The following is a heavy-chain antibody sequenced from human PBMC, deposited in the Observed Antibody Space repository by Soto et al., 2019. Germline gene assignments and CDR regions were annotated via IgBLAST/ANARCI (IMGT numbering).Heavy chain of an antibody. CDR1: GYTFTGYY. V-gene: IGHV1-2*04. J-gene: IGHJ4*02. D-gene: IGHD5-12*01. CDR2: INPNSGGT. Sequence: ASVKVSCKASGYTFTGYYMHWVRQAPGQGLEWMGWINPNSGGTNYAQKFQGWVTMTRDTSISTAYMELSRLRSDDTAVYYCARAPRYSGYESWDFRARGYFDYWGQGTLVTVSS. CDR3: ARAPRYSGYESWDFRARGYFDY.